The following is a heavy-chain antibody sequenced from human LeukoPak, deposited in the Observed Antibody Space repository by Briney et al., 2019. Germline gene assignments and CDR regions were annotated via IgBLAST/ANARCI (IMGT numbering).Heavy chain of an antibody. CDR1: GFTFTTSW. Sequence: QTGGSLRLSCAASGFTFTTSWMSWVRQAPGKGLEWVANIKQDGSQGYYVDSVKGRFTISRDNAKNPLYLQMNSLRAEDTAVYYCARGMYNNGWYPDYFDYWGQGTLVTVSS. J-gene: IGHJ4*02. CDR3: ARGMYNNGWYPDYFDY. V-gene: IGHV3-7*01. D-gene: IGHD6-19*01. CDR2: IKQDGSQG.